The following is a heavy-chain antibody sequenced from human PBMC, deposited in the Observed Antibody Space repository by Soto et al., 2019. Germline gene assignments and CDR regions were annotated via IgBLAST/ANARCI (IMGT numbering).Heavy chain of an antibody. Sequence: EVQLVQSGAEVKKPGESLKISCKTSGYSFTSYWIGWVRQMPGKGPEWMGIIYPGDSDTRYSPSFQGQVTISADKSTNTAYLHWSNLQPSDSAMYYCATYRVSAPFAYWGQGTLVTVSS. D-gene: IGHD1-26*01. CDR1: GYSFTSYW. CDR3: ATYRVSAPFAY. CDR2: IYPGDSDT. J-gene: IGHJ4*02. V-gene: IGHV5-51*01.